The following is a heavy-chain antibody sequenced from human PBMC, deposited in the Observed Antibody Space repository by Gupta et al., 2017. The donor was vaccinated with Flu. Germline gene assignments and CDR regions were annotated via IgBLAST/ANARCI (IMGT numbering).Heavy chain of an antibody. J-gene: IGHJ6*02. Sequence: EAQLVESGGGSVQPGGSLRLSCVAVGFTTRDYDMHWVRLVTGKGLEWVSGIGVAGDTYYLDSVKGRFTISREDDKNSLFLHMSSLRAGDTAVYYCARDPHGLDLWGQGATVTVSS. V-gene: IGHV3-13*01. CDR1: GFTTRDYD. CDR3: ARDPHGLDL. CDR2: IGVAGDT.